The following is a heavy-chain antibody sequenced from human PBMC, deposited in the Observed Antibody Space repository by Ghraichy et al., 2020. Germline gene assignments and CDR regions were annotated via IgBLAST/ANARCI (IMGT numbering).Heavy chain of an antibody. V-gene: IGHV3-7*01. CDR1: GSTFSSYW. CDR2: IKEDGSDK. Sequence: GGSLRLSCAVSGSTFSSYWMSWVRQVPGKGLEWVASIKEDGSDKSYVDSLRGRFTISRDNAKNSLYLQMSSLRAEDTAVYYCARRLVVPGASGWGYGMDVWGQGTTVTVSS. D-gene: IGHD2-2*01. CDR3: ARRLVVPGASGWGYGMDV. J-gene: IGHJ6*02.